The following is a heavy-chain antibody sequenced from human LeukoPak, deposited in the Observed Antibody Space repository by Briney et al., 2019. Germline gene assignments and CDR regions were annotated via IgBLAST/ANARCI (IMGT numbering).Heavy chain of an antibody. V-gene: IGHV3-23*01. CDR3: AKDRTVGASYRYFDL. J-gene: IGHJ2*01. Sequence: GGSLRLSCAASGFTFSTYAMSWARQAPGKGLEWVSGISSSGSGGNTYYADSVKGRFTISRDSSKNTLFLQMNTLRAEDTAIYYCAKDRTVGASYRYFDLWGRGTLVTVSS. CDR2: ISSSGSGGNT. D-gene: IGHD1-26*01. CDR1: GFTFSTYA.